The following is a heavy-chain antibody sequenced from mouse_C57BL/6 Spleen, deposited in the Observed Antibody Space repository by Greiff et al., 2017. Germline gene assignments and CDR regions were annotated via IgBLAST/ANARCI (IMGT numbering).Heavy chain of an antibody. J-gene: IGHJ3*01. CDR2: IDPSDSDT. CDR3: AGSDYCSDLFAY. Sequence: VKLQQPGAELVRPGSSVKLSCKASGYTFTSYWMPWVKQRPIQGLEWIGNIDPSDSDTHYNQTFKDKDTLTVDKSSSTPYMQLSSLTSEDSAVSYCAGSDYCSDLFAYWGQGTLVTVSA. CDR1: GYTFTSYW. D-gene: IGHD1-1*01. V-gene: IGHV1-52*01.